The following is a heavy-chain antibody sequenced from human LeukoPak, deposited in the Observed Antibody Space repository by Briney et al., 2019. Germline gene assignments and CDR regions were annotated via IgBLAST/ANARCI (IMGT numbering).Heavy chain of an antibody. CDR3: ARGLRGYSYVTEVYYFDY. CDR2: INPNSGGT. CDR1: GYTFTGYY. Sequence: ASVKISCKASGYTFTGYYMHWVRQAPGQGLEWMGWINPNSGGTNYAQKFQGRVTMTRDTSISTAYMELSRLRSDETAVYYCARGLRGYSYVTEVYYFDYWGQGTLVTVSS. D-gene: IGHD5-18*01. V-gene: IGHV1-2*02. J-gene: IGHJ4*02.